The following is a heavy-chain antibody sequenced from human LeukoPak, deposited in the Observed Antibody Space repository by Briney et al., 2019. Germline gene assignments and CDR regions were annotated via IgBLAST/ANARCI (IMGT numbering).Heavy chain of an antibody. J-gene: IGHJ3*02. CDR3: AKDLFSIKQLAEDAFDI. CDR2: ISWNSGSI. Sequence: GGSLRLSCAASGFTFDDYAMHWVRQAPGKGLEWVSGISWNSGSIGYADSVKGRFTISRDNAKNSLYLQMNSLRAEDTALYYCAKDLFSIKQLAEDAFDIWGQGTMVTVSS. CDR1: GFTFDDYA. V-gene: IGHV3-9*01. D-gene: IGHD6-13*01.